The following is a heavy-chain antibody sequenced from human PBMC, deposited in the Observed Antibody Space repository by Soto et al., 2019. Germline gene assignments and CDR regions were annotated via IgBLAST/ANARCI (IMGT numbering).Heavy chain of an antibody. J-gene: IGHJ4*02. CDR2: ISDSGGST. CDR3: AKGRVYINGWYGEYH. Sequence: PGGSLRLSCAASGFTFSSYAMSWVRQAPGKGLEWVSSISDSGGSTYYADSVKGRFIISRDKSKNTVHLQMNSLRAEDTALYYCAKGRVYINGWYGEYHWGQGTLVTVSS. CDR1: GFTFSSYA. V-gene: IGHV3-23*01. D-gene: IGHD6-19*01.